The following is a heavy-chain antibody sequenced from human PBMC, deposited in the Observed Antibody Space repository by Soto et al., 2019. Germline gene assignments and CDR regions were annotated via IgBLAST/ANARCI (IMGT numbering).Heavy chain of an antibody. D-gene: IGHD6-13*01. J-gene: IGHJ5*02. CDR2: IYYSGST. CDR3: ARGRSSLNWFDP. CDR1: GGSISSGGYY. V-gene: IGHV4-31*03. Sequence: SQTLSLTCTVSGGSISSGGYYWSWIRQHPGKGLEWIGYIYYSGSTYYNPSLKSRVTISVDTSKNQFSLKLSSVTAADTAVYYCARGRSSLNWFDPWGQGTLVTVSS.